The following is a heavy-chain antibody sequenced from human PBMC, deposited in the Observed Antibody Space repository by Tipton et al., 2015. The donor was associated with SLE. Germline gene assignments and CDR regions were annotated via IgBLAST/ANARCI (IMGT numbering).Heavy chain of an antibody. J-gene: IGHJ6*02. Sequence: TLSLTCTVSGGSISGYYWSWIRQPPGKGLEWIGYIYYSGSTNYNPSLKRRVTISVDTSKNQFSLKLSSVTAADTAVYYCARQSSWYFYYGMDVWGQGTTVTASS. CDR2: IYYSGST. CDR3: ARQSSWYFYYGMDV. V-gene: IGHV4-59*01. D-gene: IGHD6-13*01. CDR1: GGSISGYY.